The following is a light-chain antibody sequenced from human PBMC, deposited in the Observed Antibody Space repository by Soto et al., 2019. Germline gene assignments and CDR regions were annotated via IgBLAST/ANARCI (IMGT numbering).Light chain of an antibody. CDR2: DAS. CDR3: QQYYSDRWT. Sequence: IQLTQSPSSLSASVGDRVTITCRASQSISSWLAWYQQKPGKGPKXXIYDASSLESAVPSRFSGSGSGTEVTLTISSRQPGDFATYYCQQYYSDRWTFGQGTKVDIK. J-gene: IGKJ1*01. CDR1: QSISSW. V-gene: IGKV1-5*01.